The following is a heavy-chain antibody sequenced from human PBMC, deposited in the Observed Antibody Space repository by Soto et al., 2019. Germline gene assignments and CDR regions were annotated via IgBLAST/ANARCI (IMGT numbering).Heavy chain of an antibody. V-gene: IGHV3-30-3*01. CDR2: ISYDGSNK. Sequence: GGSLRLSCAASGFTSSSYAMHWVRQAPGKGLGWVAVISYDGSNKYYVDSVKGRFTISRDNSKNTLYLQMNSLRAEETAVYYCAREAGNHYGSGSLFDYWGQGILVTVSS. CDR1: GFTSSSYA. CDR3: AREAGNHYGSGSLFDY. D-gene: IGHD3-10*01. J-gene: IGHJ4*02.